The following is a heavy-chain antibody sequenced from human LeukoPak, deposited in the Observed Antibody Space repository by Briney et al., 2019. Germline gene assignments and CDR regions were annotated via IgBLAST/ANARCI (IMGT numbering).Heavy chain of an antibody. CDR1: GFSLRTRGVG. Sequence: SGPTLVNPTQTLTLTCTFSGFSLRTRGVGVGWIRQSPGKALEWLTLIYWDDEKRFSPSVKNRLTITKDTSKTQVVLTMTNMDPVDTATYYCAHRVPSGYYISPFDYWGQGTLVTVSS. V-gene: IGHV2-5*02. D-gene: IGHD3-3*01. J-gene: IGHJ4*02. CDR3: AHRVPSGYYISPFDY. CDR2: IYWDDEK.